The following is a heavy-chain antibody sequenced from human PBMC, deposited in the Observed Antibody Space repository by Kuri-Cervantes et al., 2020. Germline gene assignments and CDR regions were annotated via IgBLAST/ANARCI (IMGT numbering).Heavy chain of an antibody. Sequence: SETMSPTCTVAGGSISRSSYYWVWIREHPGKGLGSIGIIYYSGTMYYNPSLQSRGTISVDTSKTQFSMKLTSVAAADTAVYYCARLSYSGYVDYWGQGTLVTVSS. V-gene: IGHV4-39*01. CDR1: GGSISRSSYY. J-gene: IGHJ4*02. CDR3: ARLSYSGYVDY. CDR2: IYYSGTM. D-gene: IGHD1-26*01.